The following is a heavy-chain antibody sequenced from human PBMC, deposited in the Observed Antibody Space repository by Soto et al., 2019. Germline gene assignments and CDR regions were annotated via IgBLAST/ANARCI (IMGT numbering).Heavy chain of an antibody. Sequence: EVQLVESGGGLVKPGGSLRLSCAASGFTFSSYSMNWVRPAPGQGLEWVSSISSSSSYIYYADSVTGRFTISRDNAKNSLYLQMNSLRSEDTAVYYCARDEGYGDYALDYWGQGNLVTVSS. CDR3: ARDEGYGDYALDY. CDR1: GFTFSSYS. CDR2: ISSSSSYI. D-gene: IGHD4-17*01. V-gene: IGHV3-21*01. J-gene: IGHJ4*02.